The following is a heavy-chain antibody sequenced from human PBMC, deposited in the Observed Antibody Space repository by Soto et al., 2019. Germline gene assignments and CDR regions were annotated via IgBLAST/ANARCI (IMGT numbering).Heavy chain of an antibody. CDR2: INAGNGNT. CDR1: GYTFTSYA. V-gene: IGHV1-3*01. CDR3: ARAQYYDFWSGYDGYYYYYGMDV. Sequence: QVPLVQSGAEVKKPGASVKVSCKASGYTFTSYAMHWVRQAPGQRLEWMGWINAGNGNTKYSQKFQGRVTITRDTSASTAYMELSSLRSEDTAVYYCARAQYYDFWSGYDGYYYYYGMDVWGQGTTVTVSS. J-gene: IGHJ6*02. D-gene: IGHD3-3*01.